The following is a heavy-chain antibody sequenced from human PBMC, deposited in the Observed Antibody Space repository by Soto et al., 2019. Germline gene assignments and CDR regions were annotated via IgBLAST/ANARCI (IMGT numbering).Heavy chain of an antibody. CDR3: AKLVRYFGWLPLAFDI. D-gene: IGHD3-9*01. CDR1: GFTFSSYA. V-gene: IGHV3-23*01. CDR2: ISGSGGST. J-gene: IGHJ3*02. Sequence: GGSLRLSCAASGFTFSSYAMSWVRQAPGKGLEWVSAISGSGGSTYYADSVKGRFTISRDNSKNTLYLQMNSLRAEDTAVYYCAKLVRYFGWLPLAFDIWGQGTMVTVSS.